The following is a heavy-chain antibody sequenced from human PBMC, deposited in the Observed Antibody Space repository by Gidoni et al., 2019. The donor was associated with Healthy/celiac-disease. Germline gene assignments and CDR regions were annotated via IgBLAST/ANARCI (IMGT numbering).Heavy chain of an antibody. V-gene: IGHV3-53*04. CDR3: ARATVTQGHRRGGDAFDI. Sequence: EVQLVESGGGLVQPGGSLRLSCAASGFTVSSNYMSWVRQAPGKGLEWVSVIYSGGSTYYADSVKGRFTISRHNSKNTLYLQMNSLRAEDTAVYYCARATVTQGHRRGGDAFDIWGQGTMVTVSS. CDR2: IYSGGST. CDR1: GFTVSSNY. J-gene: IGHJ3*02. D-gene: IGHD4-17*01.